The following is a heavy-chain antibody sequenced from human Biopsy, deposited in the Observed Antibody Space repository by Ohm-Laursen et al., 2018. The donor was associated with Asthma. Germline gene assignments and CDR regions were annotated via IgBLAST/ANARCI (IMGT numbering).Heavy chain of an antibody. CDR3: ARCQVGYSSGWSLLLKKIYYSGMDV. D-gene: IGHD6-19*01. Sequence: SSVKVSCKAPGGTFSNFAISWVQQAPGQGLEWLGGIMTVFGTTNYAQKFQGRATITADESTSTAYMEVTSLRSEDTAIYYCARCQVGYSSGWSLLLKKIYYSGMDVWGQGTAVTVSS. V-gene: IGHV1-69*01. CDR1: GGTFSNFA. CDR2: IMTVFGTT. J-gene: IGHJ6*02.